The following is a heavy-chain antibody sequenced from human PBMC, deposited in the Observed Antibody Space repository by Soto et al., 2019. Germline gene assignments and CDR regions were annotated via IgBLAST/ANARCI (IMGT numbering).Heavy chain of an antibody. CDR1: GFTFSSYG. CDR3: ARVVGDSSGYYLHWWYFDL. V-gene: IGHV3-33*01. CDR2: IWYDGSNK. J-gene: IGHJ2*01. Sequence: QVQLVESGGGVVQPGRSLRLSCAASGFTFSSYGMHWVRQAPGKGLEWVAVIWYDGSNKYYADSVKGRFTISRDNSKNTLYLQMNSLRAEDTAVYYCARVVGDSSGYYLHWWYFDLWGRGTLVTVSS. D-gene: IGHD3-22*01.